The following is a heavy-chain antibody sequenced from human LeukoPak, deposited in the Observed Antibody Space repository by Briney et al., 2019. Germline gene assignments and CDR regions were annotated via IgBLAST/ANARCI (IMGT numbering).Heavy chain of an antibody. J-gene: IGHJ3*01. Sequence: AGGSLRLSCTGSGFTFSNYGIHWVRQAPGKGLEWVSFIRFGANKEYYADSVKGRFTISRDNSKRSLYLQMNSLRPEDTAVYYCAKSRAPTADPDAFDVWGQGTLVTVSS. D-gene: IGHD1-14*01. CDR2: IRFGANKE. CDR1: GFTFSNYG. V-gene: IGHV3-30*02. CDR3: AKSRAPTADPDAFDV.